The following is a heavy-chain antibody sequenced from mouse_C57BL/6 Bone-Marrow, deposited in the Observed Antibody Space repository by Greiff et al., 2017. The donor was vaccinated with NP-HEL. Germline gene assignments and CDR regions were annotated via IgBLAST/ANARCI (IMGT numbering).Heavy chain of an antibody. D-gene: IGHD1-1*01. V-gene: IGHV1-15*01. CDR3: TRESTTVVPAY. CDR2: IDPETGGT. J-gene: IGHJ3*01. Sequence: QVQLKQSGAELVRPGASVTLSCKASGYTFTDYEMHWVKQTPVHGLEWIGAIDPETGGTAYNQKFKGKAILTADKSSSTAYMELRSLTSEDSAVYYCTRESTTVVPAYWGQGTLVTVSA. CDR1: GYTFTDYE.